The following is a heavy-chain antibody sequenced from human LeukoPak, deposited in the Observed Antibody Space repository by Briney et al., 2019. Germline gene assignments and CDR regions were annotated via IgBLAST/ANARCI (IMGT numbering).Heavy chain of an antibody. V-gene: IGHV3-48*03. CDR2: ISSSGSTI. CDR3: AKPTTTIAVAGTNHFDY. J-gene: IGHJ4*02. Sequence: PGGSLRLSCAASGFIFSSYEMNWVRQAPGKGLEWVSYISSSGSTIYYADSVKGRFTISRDNSKNTLYLQMNGLRAEDTAVYYCAKPTTTIAVAGTNHFDYWGQGTLVIVSS. CDR1: GFIFSSYE. D-gene: IGHD6-19*01.